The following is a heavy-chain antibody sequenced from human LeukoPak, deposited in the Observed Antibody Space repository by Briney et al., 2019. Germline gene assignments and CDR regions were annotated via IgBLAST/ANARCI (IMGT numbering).Heavy chain of an antibody. CDR2: IYTSGST. CDR3: ARIRYFDWDDDY. CDR1: GGSISSGPYY. J-gene: IGHJ4*02. V-gene: IGHV4-61*02. D-gene: IGHD3-9*01. Sequence: SETLSLTCTVSGGSISSGPYYWNWIRQPAGKGLEWIGRIYTSGSTNYNPSLKSRVTISVDTSKNQFSLKLSSVTAADTAVYYCARIRYFDWDDDYWGQGTLVTVSS.